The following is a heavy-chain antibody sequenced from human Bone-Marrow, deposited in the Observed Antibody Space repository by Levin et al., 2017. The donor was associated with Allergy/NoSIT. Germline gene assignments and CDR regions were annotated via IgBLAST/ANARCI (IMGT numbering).Heavy chain of an antibody. J-gene: IGHJ4*02. D-gene: IGHD6-6*01. CDR3: TGSVAARGIFDN. CDR2: IIPMFGRA. CDR1: GGTFSSYA. Sequence: ASVKVSCKASGGTFSSYAINWVRQAPGQGPDWMGGIIPMFGRADTAQWFQGRVTITADESTSTSYMELSSLRPEDTAVYYCTGSVAARGIFDNWGQGTLVTVSS. V-gene: IGHV1-69*13.